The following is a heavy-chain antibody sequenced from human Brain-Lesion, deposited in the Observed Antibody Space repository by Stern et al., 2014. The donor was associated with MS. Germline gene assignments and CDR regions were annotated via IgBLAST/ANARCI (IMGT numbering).Heavy chain of an antibody. V-gene: IGHV4-61*02. CDR2: IFNSGST. CDR1: GGSISSGGYY. CDR3: ARGRVVPGFQYYATDV. Sequence: QLQLQESGPGLVKPSQTLSLSCTVSGGSISSGGYYWSWIRQPAGKGLEWIGRIFNSGSTSYNPPLKSRVTISIDTSKNQFPLRLNSMTAADTAVYYCARGRVVPGFQYYATDVWGQGTTVIVSS. J-gene: IGHJ6*02. D-gene: IGHD2-2*01.